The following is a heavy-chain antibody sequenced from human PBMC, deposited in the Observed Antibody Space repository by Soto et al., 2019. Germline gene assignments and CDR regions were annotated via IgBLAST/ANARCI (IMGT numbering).Heavy chain of an antibody. CDR3: TRGPRPISTGTGAY. CDR2: IYNDGTYS. Sequence: GGSLRLSCAASGFIFKMYWMHWVRQSPGKGLVWISRIYNDGTYSDYADSVRGRFTISRDNVNDTLYLQINNLRAEDSGLYYCTRGPRPISTGTGAYWGQGTQVTVSS. J-gene: IGHJ4*02. V-gene: IGHV3-74*01. D-gene: IGHD3-10*01. CDR1: GFIFKMYW.